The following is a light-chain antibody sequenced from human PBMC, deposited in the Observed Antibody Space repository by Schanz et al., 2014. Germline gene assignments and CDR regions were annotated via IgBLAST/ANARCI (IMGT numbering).Light chain of an antibody. V-gene: IGKV1-9*01. CDR1: EGISSH. J-gene: IGKJ4*01. Sequence: DIQMTQSPSTLSASVGDRVSITCRANEGISSHLAWYQQKPGKAPNLLIYAASTLQSGVPSRFSGSGSGTDFSLTISSLQPEDFATYYCQQLNSYPLTFGGGTKVEIK. CDR3: QQLNSYPLT. CDR2: AAS.